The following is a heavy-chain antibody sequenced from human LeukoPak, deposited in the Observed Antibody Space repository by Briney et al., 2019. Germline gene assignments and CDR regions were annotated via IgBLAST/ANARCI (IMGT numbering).Heavy chain of an antibody. J-gene: IGHJ3*02. CDR1: GFTFSSYS. Sequence: KPGGSLRLSCAASGFTFSSYSMNWVRQAPGKGLEWVSSISSSSSYIYYADSVKGRFTISRDNAKNSLYLQMNSLRAEDTAVYYCARDSSTTGTTHDAFDIWGQGTMVTVSS. V-gene: IGHV3-21*01. CDR2: ISSSSSYI. D-gene: IGHD1-1*01. CDR3: ARDSSTTGTTHDAFDI.